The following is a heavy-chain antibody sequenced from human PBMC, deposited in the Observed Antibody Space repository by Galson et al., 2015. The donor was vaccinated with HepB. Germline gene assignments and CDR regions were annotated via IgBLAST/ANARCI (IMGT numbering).Heavy chain of an antibody. V-gene: IGHV6-1*01. D-gene: IGHD6-19*01. CDR2: TYYRSKWYS. CDR1: GDSVSTNIAS. J-gene: IGHJ3*02. CDR3: ARTGADWDQCFQI. Sequence: CAISGDSVSTNIASWNWIRQSPSRGLEWLGRTYYRSKWYSESAISVKSRITINPDTSKNQFSLQLNSVTPEDTAVYYCARTGADWDQCFQIWGQGTMVTVSS.